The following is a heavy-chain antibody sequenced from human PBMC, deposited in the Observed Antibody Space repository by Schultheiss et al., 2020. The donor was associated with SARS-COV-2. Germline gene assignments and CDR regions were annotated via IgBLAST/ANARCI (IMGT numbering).Heavy chain of an antibody. Sequence: GESLKISCAASGFTFSHAWMNWVRQAPGKGLEWVGRIKSNTEGGTTDYAAPVKGRFTISRDDSKNTLYLQMNSLRAEDTAVYYCAKGEGIVGATLLFDYWGQGTLVTVSS. CDR2: IKSNTEGGTT. V-gene: IGHV3-15*07. CDR1: GFTFSHAW. CDR3: AKGEGIVGATLLFDY. J-gene: IGHJ4*02. D-gene: IGHD1-26*01.